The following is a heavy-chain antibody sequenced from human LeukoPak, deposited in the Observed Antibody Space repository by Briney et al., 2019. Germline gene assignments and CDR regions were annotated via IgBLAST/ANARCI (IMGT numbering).Heavy chain of an antibody. V-gene: IGHV3-7*03. CDR3: ASWGAGGNS. J-gene: IGHJ4*02. CDR2: INPDGSGK. CDR1: GFTLSTYW. Sequence: GGSLGLSCEASGFTLSTYWMNWVRQVPGKGLDWVANINPDGSGKRYVDSVKGRFTIARDNADNSLSLQMNSLRAEDTAVYYCASWGAGGNSWGQGTLVTVSS. D-gene: IGHD3-16*01.